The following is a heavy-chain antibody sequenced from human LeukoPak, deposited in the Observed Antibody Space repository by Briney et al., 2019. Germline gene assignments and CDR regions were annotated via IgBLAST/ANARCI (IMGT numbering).Heavy chain of an antibody. CDR2: ISSSSSYI. CDR1: GFTFSSYS. V-gene: IGHV3-21*01. CDR3: ARKEYCGGDCYSSLDY. D-gene: IGHD2-21*02. Sequence: PGGSLRLSCAASGFTFSSYSMNWVRQAPGKGLEWVSSISSSSSYIYYADSVKGRFTISRDNAKNSLYLQMNSLRAEDTAVYYCARKEYCGGDCYSSLDYWGQGTLVTVSS. J-gene: IGHJ4*02.